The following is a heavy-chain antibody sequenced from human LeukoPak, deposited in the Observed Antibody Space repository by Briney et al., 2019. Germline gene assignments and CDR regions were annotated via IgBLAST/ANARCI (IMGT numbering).Heavy chain of an antibody. CDR3: ARPLGQGNEYGMDV. Sequence: SETLSLTCTVSGGSVSSYYWSWIRQPPGKGLEWIGYIYYSGSTNYNPSLKSRVTISVDTSKNQFSLKLTSVTAADTAVYYCARPLGQGNEYGMDVWGQGTTVTVSS. V-gene: IGHV4-59*02. CDR2: IYYSGST. D-gene: IGHD1-1*01. J-gene: IGHJ6*02. CDR1: GGSVSSYY.